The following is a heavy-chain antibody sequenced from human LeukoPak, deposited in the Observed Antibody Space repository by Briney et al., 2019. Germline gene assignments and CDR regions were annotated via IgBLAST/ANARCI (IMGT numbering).Heavy chain of an antibody. Sequence: GGSLRLSCAASGVTFSSYAMSWVRQAPGKGLEWVSAISGSGGSTYYADSVKGRFTISRDNSKNTLYLQMNSLRAEDTAVYYCARDPRGSGSYYKGPSFDYWGQGTLVTVSS. CDR3: ARDPRGSGSYYKGPSFDY. CDR2: ISGSGGST. CDR1: GVTFSSYA. D-gene: IGHD3-10*01. J-gene: IGHJ4*02. V-gene: IGHV3-23*01.